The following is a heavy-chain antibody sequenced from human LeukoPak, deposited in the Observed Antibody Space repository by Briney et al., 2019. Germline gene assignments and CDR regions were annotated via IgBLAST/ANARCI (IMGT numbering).Heavy chain of an antibody. CDR2: ISSSSSYI. V-gene: IGHV3-21*01. CDR1: GFTFSSYS. D-gene: IGHD5-18*01. J-gene: IGHJ6*04. CDR3: ARGVDTAMVLYYYYGMDV. Sequence: GGSLRLSCAASGFTFSSYSMNWVRQAPGKGLEWVSSISSSSSYIYYADSVKGRFTISRGNAKNSLYLQMNSLRAEDTAVYYCARGVDTAMVLYYYYGMDVWGKGTTVTVSS.